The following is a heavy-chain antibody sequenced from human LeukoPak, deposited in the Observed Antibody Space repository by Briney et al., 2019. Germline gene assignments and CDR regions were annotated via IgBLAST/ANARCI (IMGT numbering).Heavy chain of an antibody. D-gene: IGHD2-2*01. CDR2: IYPGDSDT. Sequence: GESLKISCKGSGYSFTSCWIGRVRQMPGKGLEWMGIIYPGDSDTRYSPSFQGQVTISADKSISTAYLQWSSLKASDTAMYYCARVLGYCSSTSCLNWFDPWGQGTLVTVSS. V-gene: IGHV5-51*01. CDR1: GYSFTSCW. J-gene: IGHJ5*02. CDR3: ARVLGYCSSTSCLNWFDP.